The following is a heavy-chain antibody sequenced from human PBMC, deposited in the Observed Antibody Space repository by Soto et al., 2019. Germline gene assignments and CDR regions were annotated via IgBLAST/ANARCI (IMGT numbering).Heavy chain of an antibody. J-gene: IGHJ5*01. CDR3: ASFLPMVRGLHWFDS. Sequence: ASVKVSCKVSGYTLTELSMHWVRQAPGKGLEWMGGFDPEDGETIYAQKFQGRVTMTEDTSTDTAYMELSSLRSEDTAVYYCASFLPMVRGLHWFDSCGQGTFVTVSS. CDR1: GYTLTELS. CDR2: FDPEDGET. D-gene: IGHD3-10*01. V-gene: IGHV1-24*01.